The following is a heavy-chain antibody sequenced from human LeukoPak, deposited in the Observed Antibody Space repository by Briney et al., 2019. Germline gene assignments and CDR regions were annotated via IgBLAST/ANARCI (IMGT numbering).Heavy chain of an antibody. CDR3: AREKKTEWTTGAFDM. CDR1: GFTFSSYA. CDR2: ISYDGSNK. V-gene: IGHV3-30-3*01. J-gene: IGHJ3*02. Sequence: GGSLRLSCAASGFTFSSYAMHWVRQATGKGLEWVAVISYDGSNKYYAASVKGRFTITRDNAQNALYLEMNSLRAEDTAVYYCAREKKTEWTTGAFDMWGQGTMVIVSS. D-gene: IGHD3-3*01.